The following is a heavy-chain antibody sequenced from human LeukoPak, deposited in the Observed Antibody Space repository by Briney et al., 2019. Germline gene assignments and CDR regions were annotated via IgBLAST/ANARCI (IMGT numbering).Heavy chain of an antibody. CDR1: GLSLDDHY. CDR2: INHSGYT. D-gene: IGHD2-21*02. J-gene: IGHJ4*02. Sequence: SETLSLTCAVSGLSLDDHYWSWVRQTPGKGLEWIGEINHSGYTNDSPSLKSRVTLSIDTSRKQFSLNLRSVTVADTGIYYCTRMTAGHDYWGQGTLVTVSS. V-gene: IGHV4-34*01. CDR3: TRMTAGHDY.